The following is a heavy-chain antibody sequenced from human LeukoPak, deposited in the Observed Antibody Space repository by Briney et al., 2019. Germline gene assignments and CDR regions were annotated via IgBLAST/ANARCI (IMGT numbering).Heavy chain of an antibody. CDR1: GYTFTGYY. D-gene: IGHD1-26*01. Sequence: ASVKVSCKASGYTFTGYYMHWVRQAPGQGLEWMGWINPNSGGTNYAQKFQGWVTMTRDTSISTAYMELSRLRSDDTAVYYCARGMPPGGSYYEDYFDYWGQGTLVTVSS. CDR2: INPNSGGT. CDR3: ARGMPPGGSYYEDYFDY. J-gene: IGHJ4*02. V-gene: IGHV1-2*04.